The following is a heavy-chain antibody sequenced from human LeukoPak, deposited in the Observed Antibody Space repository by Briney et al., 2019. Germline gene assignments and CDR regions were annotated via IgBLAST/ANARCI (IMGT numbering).Heavy chain of an antibody. V-gene: IGHV1-69*04. Sequence: GASVKVSSKVSRGAFSGYAISWGRQAPGQGLEWMGRLIPILGIAHSAKKFQGRVTITADKYPSTAYMELSSLRSEDTAVYYCARDDRVSAFDIWGQGTMVTVSS. CDR2: LIPILGIA. J-gene: IGHJ3*02. CDR3: ARDDRVSAFDI. D-gene: IGHD6-13*01. CDR1: RGAFSGYA.